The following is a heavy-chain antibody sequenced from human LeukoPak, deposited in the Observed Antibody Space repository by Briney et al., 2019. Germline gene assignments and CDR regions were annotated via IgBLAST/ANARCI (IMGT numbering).Heavy chain of an antibody. V-gene: IGHV4-61*02. CDR2: INTSGST. J-gene: IGHJ3*02. D-gene: IGHD3-16*02. Sequence: SQTLSLTCTVSGGSISSGTYYWSWIRQPAGKGLEWIGRINTSGSTNYNPSLKSRVTISVDTSKNQFSLRLSSVTAADTAVYYCARTRVIALGPDDAFDIWGQGTMVTVSS. CDR1: GGSISSGTYY. CDR3: ARTRVIALGPDDAFDI.